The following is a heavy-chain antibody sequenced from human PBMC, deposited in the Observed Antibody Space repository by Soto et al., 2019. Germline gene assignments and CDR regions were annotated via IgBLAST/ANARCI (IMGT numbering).Heavy chain of an antibody. Sequence: PSETLSLTCTVSGGSISSSSYYWGWIRQPPGKGLEWIGSIYYSGSTYYNPSLKSRVTISVDTSKNQFSLKLSSVTAADTAVYYCARGRSTRGMDVWGQGTTVTVSS. CDR1: GGSISSSSYY. CDR3: ARGRSTRGMDV. V-gene: IGHV4-39*01. J-gene: IGHJ6*02. CDR2: IYYSGST.